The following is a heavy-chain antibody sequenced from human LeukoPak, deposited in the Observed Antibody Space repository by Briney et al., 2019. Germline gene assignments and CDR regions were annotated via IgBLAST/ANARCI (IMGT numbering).Heavy chain of an antibody. V-gene: IGHV3-48*04. Sequence: GGSLRLSCAASGFTFSSYSMNWVRQAPGKGLEWVSYISSSSSTIYYADSVKGRFTISRDNANNTLYLQMNSLRAEDAATYYCARSHMYGDYGEDIWGHGTVVAVSS. J-gene: IGHJ3*02. CDR3: ARSHMYGDYGEDI. CDR1: GFTFSSYS. CDR2: ISSSSSTI. D-gene: IGHD4-17*01.